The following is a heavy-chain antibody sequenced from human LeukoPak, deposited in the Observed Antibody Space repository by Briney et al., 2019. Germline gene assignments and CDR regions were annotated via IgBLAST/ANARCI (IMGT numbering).Heavy chain of an antibody. J-gene: IGHJ4*02. CDR3: ARDPIGIAVAIYYFDY. D-gene: IGHD6-19*01. V-gene: IGHV3-53*01. Sequence: GGSLRLSCAASGFTVSSNYMSWVRQAPGKGLEWVSVIYSGGSTYYADSVKGRFTISRDNSKNTLYLQMNSLRAEDTAVYYCARDPIGIAVAIYYFDYWGQGTLVTVSS. CDR2: IYSGGST. CDR1: GFTVSSNY.